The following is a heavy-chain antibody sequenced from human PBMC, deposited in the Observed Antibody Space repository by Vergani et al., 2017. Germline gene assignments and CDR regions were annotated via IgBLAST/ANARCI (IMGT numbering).Heavy chain of an antibody. CDR3: AKEGGGYCSGGTCYPEY. CDR1: VFTFNSYG. D-gene: IGHD2-15*01. V-gene: IGHV3-30*02. Sequence: QVQLVESGGGVVQPGGSLRLSCAASVFTFNSYGMHWVRQAPGKGLEWVASIRSDESRRYYGDSMEGPFTISRDNSKNTLYLQMKSLRPEDTAVYYCAKEGGGYCSGGTCYPEYWGKGTLVIVSS. CDR2: IRSDESRR. J-gene: IGHJ4*02.